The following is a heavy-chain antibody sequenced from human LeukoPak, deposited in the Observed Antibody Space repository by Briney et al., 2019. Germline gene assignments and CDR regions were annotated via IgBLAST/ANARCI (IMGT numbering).Heavy chain of an antibody. D-gene: IGHD6-19*01. V-gene: IGHV4-38-2*02. CDR1: GYSISSGYY. J-gene: IGHJ4*02. CDR2: IYHSGST. CDR3: ASPAVAGRD. Sequence: SETLSLTCTVSGYSISSGYYWGWIRPPPGKGLEWIGSIYHSGSTYYNPSLKSRVTISVDTSKNQFSLKLSSVTAADTAVYYCASPAVAGRDWGQGTLVTVSS.